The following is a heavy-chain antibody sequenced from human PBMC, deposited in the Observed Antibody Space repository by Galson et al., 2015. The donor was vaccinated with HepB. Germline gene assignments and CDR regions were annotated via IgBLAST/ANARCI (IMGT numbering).Heavy chain of an antibody. V-gene: IGHV5-10-1*01. D-gene: IGHD2-15*01. Sequence: QSGAEVTKPGESLRISCKGSGFRFASYWISWVRQKPGKGLEWMGRIDPSDSQTKYSPSFQGHVTMTVDKSKNTAYLECSSLKASDIAIYYCARRLIGQCNGERCYSLGRSTTLRYFYYMDVWGKGTTVTVSS. CDR2: IDPSDSQT. CDR3: ARRLIGQCNGERCYSLGRSTTLRYFYYMDV. CDR1: GFRFASYW. J-gene: IGHJ6*03.